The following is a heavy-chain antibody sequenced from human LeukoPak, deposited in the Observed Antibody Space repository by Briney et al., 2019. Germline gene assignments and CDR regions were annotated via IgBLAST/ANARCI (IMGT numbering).Heavy chain of an antibody. D-gene: IGHD2-8*01. Sequence: GGSLRLSCAASGFTFSSYAMSWVRQAPGKGLERVSAISGSGGSTYYADSVKGRFTISRDNSKNTLYLQMNSLRAEDTAVYSCAKDVCTSPRCLLYFDSWGQGTLVTVSS. CDR2: ISGSGGST. V-gene: IGHV3-23*01. J-gene: IGHJ4*02. CDR1: GFTFSSYA. CDR3: AKDVCTSPRCLLYFDS.